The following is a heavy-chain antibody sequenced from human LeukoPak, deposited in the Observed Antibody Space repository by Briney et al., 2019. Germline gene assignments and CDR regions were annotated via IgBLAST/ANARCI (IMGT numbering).Heavy chain of an antibody. D-gene: IGHD3-16*02. Sequence: GGSLRLSCAASGFTFDDYGKSWVRQAPGKRLEWVSGRNGDSTEVADSVKGRFAISRDNAKNSLYLQMHNLRAEDTAFYYCARDKYKSFVWGGHRYFDFWGQGIQVIVSS. V-gene: IGHV3-20*04. CDR1: GFTFDDYG. CDR3: ARDKYKSFVWGGHRYFDF. CDR2: RNGDST. J-gene: IGHJ5*01.